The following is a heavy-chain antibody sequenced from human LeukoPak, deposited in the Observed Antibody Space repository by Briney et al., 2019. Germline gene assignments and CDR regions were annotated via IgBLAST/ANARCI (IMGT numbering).Heavy chain of an antibody. J-gene: IGHJ4*02. CDR2: ISGGGGSS. D-gene: IGHD3-10*01. V-gene: IGHV3-23*01. CDR3: AKERMVRGVGFDY. Sequence: GGSLRLSCAASGFTFSSSAMSWVRQAPGKGLEWVSAISGGGGSSYYADSVKGRFTISRDNSKNTLYLQMNSLRAEDTAVYYCAKERMVRGVGFDYWGQGTLVTVSS. CDR1: GFTFSSSA.